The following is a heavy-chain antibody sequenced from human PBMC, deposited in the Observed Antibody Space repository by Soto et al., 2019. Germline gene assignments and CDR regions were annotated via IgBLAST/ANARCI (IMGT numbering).Heavy chain of an antibody. J-gene: IGHJ5*02. Sequence: SETLSLTCTVSGGSISSGDYYWSWIRQPPGKGLEWIGYIYYSGSTYYTPSLKSRLTISVDTSKNQFSLKLNSVTAADTAGYYCARTPGGWTDPWGQGTLVTVSS. CDR1: GGSISSGDYY. CDR3: ARTPGGWTDP. CDR2: IYYSGST. D-gene: IGHD3-16*01. V-gene: IGHV4-30-4*01.